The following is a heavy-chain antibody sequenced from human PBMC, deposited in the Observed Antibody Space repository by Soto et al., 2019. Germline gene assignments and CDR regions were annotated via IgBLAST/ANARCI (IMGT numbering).Heavy chain of an antibody. CDR1: GFTFSNAW. CDR2: IKSKTDGGTT. Sequence: GGSLRLSCAASGFTFSNAWMSWVRQAPGKGLEWVGRIKSKTDGGTTDYAAPVKGRFTISRDDSKNTLYLQMNSLKTEDTAVYYCTTDSDIVATTGYYYMDVWGKGTTVTVSS. CDR3: TTDSDIVATTGYYYMDV. D-gene: IGHD5-12*01. J-gene: IGHJ6*03. V-gene: IGHV3-15*01.